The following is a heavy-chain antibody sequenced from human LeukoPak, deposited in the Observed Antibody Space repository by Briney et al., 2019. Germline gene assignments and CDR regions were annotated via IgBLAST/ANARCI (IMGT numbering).Heavy chain of an antibody. CDR3: ARGGRKYYYDSSGYYYKY. J-gene: IGHJ4*02. V-gene: IGHV3-21*01. D-gene: IGHD3-22*01. CDR2: ISSSSSYI. CDR1: GFTFSSYS. Sequence: PGGSLRLSCAASGFTFSSYSMNWVRQAPGKGLEWVSSISSSSSYIYYADSVKGRFTISRDNAKNSLYLQMNSLRAEDTAVYYCARGGRKYYYDSSGYYYKYWGQGTLVTVSS.